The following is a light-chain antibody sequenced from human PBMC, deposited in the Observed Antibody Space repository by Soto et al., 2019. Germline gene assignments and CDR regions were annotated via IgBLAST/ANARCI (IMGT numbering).Light chain of an antibody. Sequence: EIVITQSPSTRSFSPVVIATLSCRASQSISDTLAWYQQKPGQAPRLLTHGASTRAPGFPARFSGSGSGTDFTLTISSLQSEDFAVYYCQQYDNWPWTFGQGTKVDIK. CDR3: QQYDNWPWT. CDR2: GAS. V-gene: IGKV3-15*01. J-gene: IGKJ1*01. CDR1: QSISDT.